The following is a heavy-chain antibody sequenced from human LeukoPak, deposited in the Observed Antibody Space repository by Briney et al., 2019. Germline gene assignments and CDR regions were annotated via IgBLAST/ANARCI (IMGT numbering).Heavy chain of an antibody. CDR3: AKGRRDGYNYDY. Sequence: PGGSLILSCAASGFTFSSYAMSWVRQAPGKGLEWVSAISAGGGSTYYADSVKGRFTISRDSSENTLYLQMNSLRAEDTAVYYCAKGRRDGYNYDYWGQGTPVTVSS. CDR2: ISAGGGST. V-gene: IGHV3-23*01. D-gene: IGHD5-24*01. J-gene: IGHJ4*02. CDR1: GFTFSSYA.